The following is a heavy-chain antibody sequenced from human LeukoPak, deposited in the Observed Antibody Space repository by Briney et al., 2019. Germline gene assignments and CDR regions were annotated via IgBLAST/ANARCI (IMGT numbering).Heavy chain of an antibody. D-gene: IGHD2-2*02. V-gene: IGHV4-59*01. J-gene: IGHJ3*02. CDR2: VYYSGST. CDR3: ARGFVGPAAISDAFEI. CDR1: GGSFRSYY. Sequence: SETLSLTCTVSGGSFRSYYWSWIRQPPGKGLEWIGFVYYSGSTNYNPSLKSRLTMSVDTSKTHFSLQLRSVTAADTAVYYCARGFVGPAAISDAFEIWGQGTLVTVSS.